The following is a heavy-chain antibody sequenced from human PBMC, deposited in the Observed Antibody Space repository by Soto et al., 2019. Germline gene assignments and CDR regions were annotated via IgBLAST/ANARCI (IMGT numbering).Heavy chain of an antibody. Sequence: GGSLSLSCAASGFTFSSYGMHWVRQAPGKGLEWVAVISYDGSNKYYADSVKGRLTISRANSKNKLDLKMKSLRAEDTAVYYCAKDPHSYCTNGVCYTFPVNYYYVDVWGKGTTVTVSS. CDR2: ISYDGSNK. J-gene: IGHJ6*03. V-gene: IGHV3-30*18. D-gene: IGHD2-8*01. CDR3: AKDPHSYCTNGVCYTFPVNYYYVDV. CDR1: GFTFSSYG.